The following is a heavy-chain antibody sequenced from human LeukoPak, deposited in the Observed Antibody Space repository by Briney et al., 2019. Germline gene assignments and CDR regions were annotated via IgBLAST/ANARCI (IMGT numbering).Heavy chain of an antibody. Sequence: PSETLSLTCTVSGGSISSYFWSWIRQPPGKGLEWIGYIYYSGSTNYNPSLKSRVTMSVDTSKNQFSLKLSSVTAADTAVYYCARIDRAVAGTIDYWGQGTLDTVSS. D-gene: IGHD6-19*01. CDR3: ARIDRAVAGTIDY. CDR1: GGSISSYF. CDR2: IYYSGST. V-gene: IGHV4-59*08. J-gene: IGHJ4*02.